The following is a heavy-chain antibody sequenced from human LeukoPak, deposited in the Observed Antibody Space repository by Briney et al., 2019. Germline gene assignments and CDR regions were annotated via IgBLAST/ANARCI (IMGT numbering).Heavy chain of an antibody. D-gene: IGHD2-2*01. J-gene: IGHJ5*02. Sequence: ASVKVSCKASGYTFNAYYIYWVRQAPGQGLEWMGWINPNGGGTNCAQNFQGRVTMTRDTSISTAYMELTRLTSDDTALYYCARDPSCTTTTCYGGNNWFDPWGQGTLVTVSS. CDR1: GYTFNAYY. CDR2: INPNGGGT. V-gene: IGHV1-2*02. CDR3: ARDPSCTTTTCYGGNNWFDP.